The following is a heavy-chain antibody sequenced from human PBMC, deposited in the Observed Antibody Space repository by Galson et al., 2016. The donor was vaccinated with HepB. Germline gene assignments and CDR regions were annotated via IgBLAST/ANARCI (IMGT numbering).Heavy chain of an antibody. V-gene: IGHV1-18*04. J-gene: IGHJ6*03. CDR1: GYTFTSYG. Sequence: SVKVSCKASGYTFTSYGLSWVRQAPGQGLEWMGWINPYSGNTNYAQKFQGRVAMTTDTSTSTAYMELRSLRSDDTAVYYCARGGTVSVGYFYYLDVWGKGTTVTVSS. CDR3: ARGGTVSVGYFYYLDV. CDR2: INPYSGNT. D-gene: IGHD1-7*01.